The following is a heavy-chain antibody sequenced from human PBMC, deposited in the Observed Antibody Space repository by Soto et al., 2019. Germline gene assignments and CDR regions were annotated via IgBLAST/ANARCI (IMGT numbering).Heavy chain of an antibody. J-gene: IGHJ6*02. CDR1: GYTFTSYG. Sequence: ASVKVSCKASGYTFTSYGISWVRQAPGQGLEWMGWISAYNGNTNYAQKLQGRVTMTTDTSTSTAYMELRSLRSDDTAVYYCARVDYSTYHYYYYGMDVWGQGTTVTVSS. V-gene: IGHV1-18*04. CDR3: ARVDYSTYHYYYYGMDV. CDR2: ISAYNGNT. D-gene: IGHD4-4*01.